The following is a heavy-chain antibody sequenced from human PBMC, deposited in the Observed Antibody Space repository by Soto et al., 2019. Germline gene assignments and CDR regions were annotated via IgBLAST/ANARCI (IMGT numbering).Heavy chain of an antibody. CDR3: ARGPAVAIFGVVTSYGMDV. V-gene: IGHV1-2*04. CDR2: INPNSGGT. Sequence: ASVKVSCKASGYTFTGYYMHWVRQAPGQGLEWMGWINPNSGGTNYAQKFQGWVTMTRDTSISTAYMELSRLRSDDTAVYYCARGPAVAIFGVVTSYGMDVWGQGTTVTVSS. CDR1: GYTFTGYY. D-gene: IGHD3-3*01. J-gene: IGHJ6*02.